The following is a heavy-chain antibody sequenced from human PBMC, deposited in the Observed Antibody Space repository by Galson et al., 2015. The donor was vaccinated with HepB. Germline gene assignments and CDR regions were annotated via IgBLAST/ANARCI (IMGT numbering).Heavy chain of an antibody. Sequence: SLRLDCAASGFTFSTYWMYWVRQAQGKGLEWVANIKQDGSERYYVGSVKGRFTISRDNAKNSLYLQMNSLRAEDTAVYYCATLKSGYSGLDYWGQGTLVTVSS. CDR2: IKQDGSER. D-gene: IGHD3-22*01. CDR1: GFTFSTYW. V-gene: IGHV3-7*03. CDR3: ATLKSGYSGLDY. J-gene: IGHJ4*02.